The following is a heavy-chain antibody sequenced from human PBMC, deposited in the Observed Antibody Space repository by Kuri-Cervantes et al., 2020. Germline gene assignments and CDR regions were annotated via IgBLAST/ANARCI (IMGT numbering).Heavy chain of an antibody. CDR1: GYTFTSYD. CDR3: ARYDADTAMVTVYYYGMDV. J-gene: IGHJ6*02. CDR2: MNSNSGNT. Sequence: ASVKVSCKASGYTFTSYDINWVRQATGQGLEWMGWMNSNSGNTGYAQKFQGRVTMTRNTSISTAYMGLSSPRSEDTAVYYCARYDADTAMVTVYYYGMDVWGQGTTVTVSS. V-gene: IGHV1-8*01. D-gene: IGHD5-18*01.